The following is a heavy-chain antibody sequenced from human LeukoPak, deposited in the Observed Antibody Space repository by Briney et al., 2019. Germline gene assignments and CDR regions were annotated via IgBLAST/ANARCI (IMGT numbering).Heavy chain of an antibody. Sequence: GGSLRLSCAASGFTFSSYSMNWVRQAPGKGLEWVSSISSSSYIYYADSVKGRSTISRDNAKNSLYLQVNSLRAEDTAVYYCARDLERGVAVFDYWGQGTLVTVSS. CDR3: ARDLERGVAVFDY. J-gene: IGHJ4*02. D-gene: IGHD3-10*01. V-gene: IGHV3-21*01. CDR2: ISSSSYI. CDR1: GFTFSSYS.